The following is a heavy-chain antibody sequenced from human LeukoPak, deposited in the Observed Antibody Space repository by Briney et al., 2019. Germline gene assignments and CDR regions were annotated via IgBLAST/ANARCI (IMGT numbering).Heavy chain of an antibody. CDR3: AKATIFGVVTMYFDY. Sequence: GGSLRLSWAASGFTFSSYAMSWVRQAPGKGLEWVSAISGSGGSTYYADSVKGRFTISRDNSKNTLYLQMNSLRAEDTAVYYCAKATIFGVVTMYFDYRGQGTLVTVSS. D-gene: IGHD3-3*01. CDR2: ISGSGGST. V-gene: IGHV3-23*01. CDR1: GFTFSSYA. J-gene: IGHJ4*02.